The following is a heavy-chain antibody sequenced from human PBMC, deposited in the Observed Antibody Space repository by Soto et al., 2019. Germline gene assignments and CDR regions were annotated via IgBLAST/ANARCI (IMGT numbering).Heavy chain of an antibody. CDR1: GFTFISYA. CDR2: ISGSGGST. V-gene: IGHV3-23*01. D-gene: IGHD2-21*02. CDR3: AKGRRLVTAPYAFDI. Sequence: PGWCLRLSCAASGFTFISYAMRWVRQAPGRGLEWVSAISGSGGSTYYADSVKGRFTIYRDNSKNTLYLQMKSLRDEDTAVYYCAKGRRLVTAPYAFDIWGQGTMVTVS. J-gene: IGHJ3*02.